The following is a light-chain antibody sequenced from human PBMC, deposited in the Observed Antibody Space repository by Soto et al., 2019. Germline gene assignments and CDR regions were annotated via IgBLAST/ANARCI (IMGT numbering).Light chain of an antibody. CDR2: DAS. J-gene: IGKJ1*01. V-gene: IGKV1-5*01. CDR3: QQSWT. CDR1: QSISSW. Sequence: IQMTQSPSTLSASLGDRVTITCRASQSISSWLAWYQQKPGKAPKLLIYDASSLESGVPSRFSGSGSGTEFTLTISSLQPDDFATYYCQQSWTFGQGTKVDI.